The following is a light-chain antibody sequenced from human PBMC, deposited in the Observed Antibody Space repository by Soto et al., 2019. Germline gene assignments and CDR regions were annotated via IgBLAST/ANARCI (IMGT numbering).Light chain of an antibody. CDR3: PVWDRSSDHHV. Sequence: SYELTHPPSVSVAPGQTPRITRGGNNFGSKSVHWYQQKPGQAPVLVVYDDSDRRSGIPERFSGFNSGNTATLTITRVEAGDEADDSCPVWDRSSDHHVFGTGTNVTVL. CDR1: NFGSKS. CDR2: DDS. V-gene: IGLV3-21*02. J-gene: IGLJ1*01.